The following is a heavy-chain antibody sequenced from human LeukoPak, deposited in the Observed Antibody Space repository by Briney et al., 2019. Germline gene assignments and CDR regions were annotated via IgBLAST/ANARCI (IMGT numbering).Heavy chain of an antibody. V-gene: IGHV3-30*18. CDR2: ISYDGSNN. CDR1: GFTFSDYY. J-gene: IGHJ4*02. D-gene: IGHD2-2*01. Sequence: PGGSLRLSCAASGFTFSDYYMSWIRQAPGKGLEWVAVISYDGSNNYYADSVKGRFTISRDNSKNTLYLQMNSLRAEDTAVYFCAKGPRYCSSTSCLSYFDYWGQGTLVTVTS. CDR3: AKGPRYCSSTSCLSYFDY.